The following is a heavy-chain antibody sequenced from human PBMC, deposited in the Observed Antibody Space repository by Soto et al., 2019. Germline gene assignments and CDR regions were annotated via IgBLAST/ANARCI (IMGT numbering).Heavy chain of an antibody. CDR1: GYSFTHYA. D-gene: IGHD4-17*01. V-gene: IGHV3-30*03. Sequence: PGGSLRLSCAASGYSFTHYATHWVRKAPGKGLEWVATISSDGRNKKFADSVKGRFTMSRQNYENTLYLHLNSLRDEDAAVYFCAREICETGDLYNIFEFRGQGTQVTVSS. CDR3: AREICETGDLYNIFEF. J-gene: IGHJ4*02. CDR2: ISSDGRNK.